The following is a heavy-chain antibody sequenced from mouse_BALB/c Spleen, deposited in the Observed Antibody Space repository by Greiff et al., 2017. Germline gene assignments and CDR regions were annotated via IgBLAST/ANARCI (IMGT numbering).Heavy chain of an antibody. Sequence: EVQVVESGPSLVKPSQTLSLTCSVTGDSITSCYWNWIRKFPGNKLEYMGYISYSGSTYYNPSLKSRISITRDTSKNQYYLQLNSVTTEDTATYYCARYYDYSYAMDYWGQGTSVTVSS. CDR1: GDSITSCY. J-gene: IGHJ4*01. D-gene: IGHD2-4*01. CDR2: ISYSGST. CDR3: ARYYDYSYAMDY. V-gene: IGHV3-8*02.